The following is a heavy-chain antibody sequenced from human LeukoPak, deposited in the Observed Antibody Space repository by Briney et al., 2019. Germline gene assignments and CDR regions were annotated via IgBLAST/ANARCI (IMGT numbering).Heavy chain of an antibody. D-gene: IGHD2-21*02. J-gene: IGHJ4*02. CDR3: AKDSLVVTASSTDDY. Sequence: GSLRLSCAASGFTFSSYAMGWVRQAPGKGLEWVSAISGSGGSTYYADSVKGRFTISRDNSKNTLYLQMNSLRAEDTAVYYCAKDSLVVTASSTDDYWGQGTLVTVSS. CDR2: ISGSGGST. CDR1: GFTFSSYA. V-gene: IGHV3-23*01.